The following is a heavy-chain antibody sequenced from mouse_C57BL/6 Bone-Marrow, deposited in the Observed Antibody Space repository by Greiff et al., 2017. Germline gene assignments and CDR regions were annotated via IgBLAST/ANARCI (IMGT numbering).Heavy chain of an antibody. J-gene: IGHJ4*01. V-gene: IGHV5-2*01. Sequence: EVKLVESGGGLVQPGESLKLSCESNEYEFPSPDLPWVRKTPERRLELVAALNSVGGSPSSPDTMERRFIISRVNTMKSLYLQMSSLRSEDTALYYCARHSYYYAMDYWGQGTSVTVSS. CDR3: ARHSYYYAMDY. CDR1: EYEFPSPD. CDR2: LNSVGGSP.